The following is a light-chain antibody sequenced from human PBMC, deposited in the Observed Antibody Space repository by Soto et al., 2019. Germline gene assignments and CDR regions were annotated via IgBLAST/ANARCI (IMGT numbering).Light chain of an antibody. V-gene: IGKV1-5*03. Sequence: DIQMTQSPSTLSASVGDRVTITCRASQSISSWLAWYQQKPGKAPKLLIYKASSLESGVPSRFSGSGSGTEFTLTSSSLQPDDFATYYCQQYNSPWTFGQGTKVEIK. CDR1: QSISSW. CDR2: KAS. J-gene: IGKJ1*01. CDR3: QQYNSPWT.